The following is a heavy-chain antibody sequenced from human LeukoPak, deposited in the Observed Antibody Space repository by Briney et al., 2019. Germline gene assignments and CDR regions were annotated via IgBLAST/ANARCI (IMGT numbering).Heavy chain of an antibody. CDR3: ARGFDGVAGWFDP. J-gene: IGHJ5*02. Sequence: SETLSLTCTVSGGSISNYYWSWIRQAPGKGLEWIGYISHRGTTKYNLSLKSRVTMSVDTSNNQFSLRMNSVIAADTAIYYCARGFDGVAGWFDPWGQGTLVTVSS. CDR2: ISHRGTT. V-gene: IGHV4-59*01. D-gene: IGHD3-9*01. CDR1: GGSISNYY.